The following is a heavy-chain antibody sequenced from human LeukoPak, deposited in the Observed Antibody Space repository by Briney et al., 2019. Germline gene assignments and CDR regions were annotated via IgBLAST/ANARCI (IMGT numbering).Heavy chain of an antibody. V-gene: IGHV3-30*02. Sequence: GGSLRLSCAASGFTFSNYGMHWVRQAPGKGLEWVAFIRYDGSNKYYADSVKGRFTISRDNSKNSLYLQMNSLRAEDTAVYYCARWGSSWLQNYYYYYMDVWGKGTTVTVSS. CDR2: IRYDGSNK. J-gene: IGHJ6*03. D-gene: IGHD6-13*01. CDR3: ARWGSSWLQNYYYYYMDV. CDR1: GFTFSNYG.